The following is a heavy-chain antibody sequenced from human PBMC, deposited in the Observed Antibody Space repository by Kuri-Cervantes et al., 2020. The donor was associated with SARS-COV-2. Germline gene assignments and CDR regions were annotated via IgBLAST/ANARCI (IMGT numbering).Heavy chain of an antibody. J-gene: IGHJ6*02. CDR2: IVPIFDIT. V-gene: IGHV1-69*13. Sequence: SVKVSCKASGGTFSQFAISWVRQAPGQGLEWMGGIVPIFDITSYAQKFQGRVTITADESASTVHMELSSLTSEDTAVYYCVRDDSHTYYAGGGSGNYYGMDVWGQGTTVTVSS. CDR3: VRDDSHTYYAGGGSGNYYGMDV. D-gene: IGHD3-22*01. CDR1: GGTFSQFA.